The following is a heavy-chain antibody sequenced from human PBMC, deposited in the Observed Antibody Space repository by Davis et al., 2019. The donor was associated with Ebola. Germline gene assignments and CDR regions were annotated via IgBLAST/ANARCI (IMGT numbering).Heavy chain of an antibody. CDR2: IYYSGST. V-gene: IGHV4-59*12. CDR3: ARGTITIFGVDP. CDR1: GGSISSYY. J-gene: IGHJ5*02. D-gene: IGHD3-3*01. Sequence: SETLSLTCTVSGGSISSYYWSWIRQPPGKGLEWIGYIYYSGSTNYNPSLKSRVTISVDTSKNQFSLKLSSVTAADTAVYYCARGTITIFGVDPWGQGTLVTVSS.